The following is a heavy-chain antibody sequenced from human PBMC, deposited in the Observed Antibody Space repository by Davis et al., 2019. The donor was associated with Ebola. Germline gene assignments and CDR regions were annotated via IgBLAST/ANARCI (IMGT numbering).Heavy chain of an antibody. CDR3: ASELD. CDR1: GFTFSSYS. V-gene: IGHV3-48*02. CDR2: ISTSSSTI. J-gene: IGHJ4*02. Sequence: AGSLPLSCAASGFTFSSYSMNWVRQAPGKGLEWVSYISTSSSTIYYADSVKGRFTITRDNAKNSLYLQMNSLRDEDTAVYYYASELDWGQGTLVTVSS.